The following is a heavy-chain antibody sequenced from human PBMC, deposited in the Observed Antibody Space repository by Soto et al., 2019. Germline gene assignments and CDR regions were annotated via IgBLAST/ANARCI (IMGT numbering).Heavy chain of an antibody. Sequence: EVQLVESGGGLVQPGGSLKLSCAASGFTFSGSAMHWVRQASGKGLECVVRIRSKPNNYATAYGASVKGRFTISRDDSKNTAYLQMNSRNTEDTAVYYWSRQASDFWSGKPQYYMDVWGKGTTVTVSS. D-gene: IGHD3-3*01. J-gene: IGHJ6*03. CDR2: IRSKPNNYAT. V-gene: IGHV3-73*01. CDR3: SRQASDFWSGKPQYYMDV. CDR1: GFTFSGSA.